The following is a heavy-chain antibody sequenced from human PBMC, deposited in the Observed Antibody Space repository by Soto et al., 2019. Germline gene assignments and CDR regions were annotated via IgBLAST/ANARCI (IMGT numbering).Heavy chain of an antibody. J-gene: IGHJ4*02. CDR1: GGSISSGGYY. V-gene: IGHV4-31*03. Sequence: SETLSLTCTVSGGSISSGGYYWSWIRQHPGKGLEWIGYFYYSGSTYYNPSLKSRVTISVDTSKNQFSLKLSSVTAADTAVYYCARGPQFYYDSSGYPAYFDYWGQGTLVTVSS. CDR3: ARGPQFYYDSSGYPAYFDY. D-gene: IGHD3-22*01. CDR2: FYYSGST.